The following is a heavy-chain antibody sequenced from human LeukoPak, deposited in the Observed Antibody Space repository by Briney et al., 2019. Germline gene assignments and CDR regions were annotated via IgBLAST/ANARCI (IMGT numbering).Heavy chain of an antibody. D-gene: IGHD3-10*01. Sequence: GASVKVSCKASGYTFTSYYMHWVRQAAGQGLEWMGIINPSGGSTSYAQKFQGRVTMTRDTSTSTVYMELSSLRSEDMAVYYCDRETPGYAFDIWGQGTMVTVSS. CDR2: INPSGGST. V-gene: IGHV1-46*03. J-gene: IGHJ3*02. CDR3: DRETPGYAFDI. CDR1: GYTFTSYY.